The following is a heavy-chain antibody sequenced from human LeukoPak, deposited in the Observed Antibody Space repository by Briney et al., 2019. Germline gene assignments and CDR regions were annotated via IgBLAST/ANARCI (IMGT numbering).Heavy chain of an antibody. D-gene: IGHD6-13*01. CDR3: ARDRCGDLSSLSSGCNWFDP. CDR1: GFTVSSNY. CDR2: IYSGGST. V-gene: IGHV3-53*01. Sequence: GGSLRLSCAASGFTVSSNYMSWVRQAPGKGLEWVSVIYSGGSTYYADSVKGRFTISRDNSKNTLYLQMNSLKAEDTAVYYCARDRCGDLSSLSSGCNWFDPWGQGTLVTVSS. J-gene: IGHJ5*02.